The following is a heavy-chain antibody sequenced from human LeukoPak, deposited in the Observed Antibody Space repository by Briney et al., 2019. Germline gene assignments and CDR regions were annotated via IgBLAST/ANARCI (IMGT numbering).Heavy chain of an antibody. CDR2: LYSGSST. J-gene: IGHJ2*01. CDR1: GFTVSTNY. Sequence: GGSLRLSCAASGFTVSTNYMNWVRQAPGKGLEWVSILYSGSSTYCADSVEGRFTISRDSSKNTQFLQMNDLRAEDTAVYYCARVGDHFHWYLDLWGRGTLVTVSS. V-gene: IGHV3-53*01. D-gene: IGHD3-3*02. CDR3: ARVGDHFHWYLDL.